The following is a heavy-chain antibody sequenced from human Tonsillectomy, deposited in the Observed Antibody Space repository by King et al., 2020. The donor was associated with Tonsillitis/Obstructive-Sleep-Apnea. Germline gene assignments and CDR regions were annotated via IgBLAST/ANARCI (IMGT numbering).Heavy chain of an antibody. Sequence: QLVQSGAEMKRPGASVRVSCKASGYTFTSYGISWVRQAPGQGLEWMGWISPYNGDTNFAQKLQGRVTMTTGTSTSTAYMELRSLRSDDTAVYYCARDSMSHYYDSSGYYTFDYWGQGTLVTVSS. CDR3: ARDSMSHYYDSSGYYTFDY. V-gene: IGHV1-18*01. J-gene: IGHJ4*02. CDR2: ISPYNGDT. D-gene: IGHD3-22*01. CDR1: GYTFTSYG.